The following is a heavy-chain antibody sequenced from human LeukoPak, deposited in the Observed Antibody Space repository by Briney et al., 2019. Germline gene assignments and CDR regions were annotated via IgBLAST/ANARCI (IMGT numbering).Heavy chain of an antibody. V-gene: IGHV5-51*01. J-gene: IGHJ4*02. CDR2: IYPRDSDT. CDR1: GSDFANSW. D-gene: IGHD5-24*01. CDR3: ARGERAMATRKAGFDY. Sequence: GESLKISCPASGSDFANSWIGWVRQLPGKGLEWMGIIYPRDSDTIYSPSFQGQVTISADKSIRTACLQWSSLTASDTAMYYCARGERAMATRKAGFDYWGQGTLVTVSS.